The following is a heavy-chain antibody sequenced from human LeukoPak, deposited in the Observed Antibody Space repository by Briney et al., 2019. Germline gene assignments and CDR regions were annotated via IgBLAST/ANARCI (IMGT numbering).Heavy chain of an antibody. J-gene: IGHJ3*02. D-gene: IGHD3-22*01. Sequence: SETLSLTCTASGGSISSYYWSWIRQPPGKGLEWVGYIYYSGSTNYNPSLKSRLTIAVDKSKNQFPLKLSSVSAADTAVYYCARDQYYYDSSGYPSRAFDIWGQGTMVTVSS. CDR3: ARDQYYYDSSGYPSRAFDI. CDR1: GGSISSYY. V-gene: IGHV4-59*01. CDR2: IYYSGST.